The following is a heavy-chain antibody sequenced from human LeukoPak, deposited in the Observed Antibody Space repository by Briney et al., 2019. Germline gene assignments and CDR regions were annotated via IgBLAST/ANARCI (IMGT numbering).Heavy chain of an antibody. CDR2: IKSDGST. Sequence: GGSLRLSCAASGFTFSTYWMHWVRQAPGKGLAWVSRIKSDGSTNYADSVKGRSTISRDNAKNTLSLQMNSLRPEDTGVYYCARAPSEIGGYYPEYFRHWGQGTLVTVSS. CDR3: ARAPSEIGGYYPEYFRH. V-gene: IGHV3-74*01. D-gene: IGHD3-3*01. CDR1: GFTFSTYW. J-gene: IGHJ1*01.